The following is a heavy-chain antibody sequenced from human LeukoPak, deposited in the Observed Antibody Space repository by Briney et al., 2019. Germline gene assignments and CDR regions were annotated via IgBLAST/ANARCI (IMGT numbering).Heavy chain of an antibody. V-gene: IGHV4-34*01. J-gene: IGHJ4*02. CDR3: AREEGGSGSYSDY. D-gene: IGHD3-10*01. CDR2: IYYSGST. Sequence: PETLSLTCAVYGGSFSGYYWSWIRQPPGKGREWIGSIYYSGSTYYNPSLKSRVTISVDTSKNQFSLKLSSVTAADTAVYYCAREEGGSGSYSDYWGQGSLVTVSS. CDR1: GGSFSGYY.